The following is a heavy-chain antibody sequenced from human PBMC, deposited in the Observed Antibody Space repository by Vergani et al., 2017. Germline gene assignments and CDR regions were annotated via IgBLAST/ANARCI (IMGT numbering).Heavy chain of an antibody. CDR1: GFTFSSYG. J-gene: IGHJ6*02. Sequence: QVQLVESGGGVVQPGRSLRLSCAASGFTFSSYGMHWVRQAPGKGLEWVAVISYAGSNKSYADSVKGQFTISRDNSKNTLYLQMNSLRAEDTAVYYCAKDLLYSISWGGYYYGMDVWGQGTTVTVSS. V-gene: IGHV3-30*18. CDR3: AKDLLYSISWGGYYYGMDV. CDR2: ISYAGSNK. D-gene: IGHD6-13*01.